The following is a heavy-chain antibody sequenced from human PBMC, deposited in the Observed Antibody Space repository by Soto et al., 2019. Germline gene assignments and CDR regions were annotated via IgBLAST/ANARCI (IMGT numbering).Heavy chain of an antibody. V-gene: IGHV3-9*01. CDR1: GFTFDDYA. D-gene: IGHD6-13*01. J-gene: IGHJ6*03. CDR3: AKDFSSSWYDYYYYMDV. CDR2: ISWNSGSI. Sequence: GGSLRLSCAASGFTFDDYAMHWVRQAPGKGLEWVSGISWNSGSIGYADSVKGRFTISRDNAKNSLYLQMNSLRAEDTALYYCAKDFSSSWYDYYYYMDVWGKGTSVTGSS.